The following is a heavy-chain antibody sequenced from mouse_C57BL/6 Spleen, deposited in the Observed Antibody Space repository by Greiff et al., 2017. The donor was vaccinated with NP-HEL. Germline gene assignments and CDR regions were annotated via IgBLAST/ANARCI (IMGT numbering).Heavy chain of an antibody. V-gene: IGHV1-82*01. CDR2: IYPGDGDT. J-gene: IGHJ3*01. CDR1: GYAFSSSW. CDR3: ARLDDYLAY. Sequence: QVQLKESGPELVKPGASVKISCKASGYAFSSSWMNWVKQRPGKGLEWIGRIYPGDGDTNYNGKFKGKATLTADKSSSTAYMQLSSLTSEDSAVYFCARLDDYLAYWGQGTLVTVSA. D-gene: IGHD2-4*01.